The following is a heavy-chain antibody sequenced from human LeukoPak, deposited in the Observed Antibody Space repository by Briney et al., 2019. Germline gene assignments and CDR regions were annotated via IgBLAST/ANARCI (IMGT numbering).Heavy chain of an antibody. CDR1: GSTFSSHT. CDR2: ISNTGSVI. CDR3: ARNLPAADY. J-gene: IGHJ4*02. Sequence: PGGSLRLSCAASGSTFSSHTMNWVRQAPGKGLEWTSYISNTGSVIYYADSVKGRFTISRDNAKNSLYLQMNSLRAEDTAVYYCARNLPAADYWGQGTLVTVSS. D-gene: IGHD2-2*01. V-gene: IGHV3-48*04.